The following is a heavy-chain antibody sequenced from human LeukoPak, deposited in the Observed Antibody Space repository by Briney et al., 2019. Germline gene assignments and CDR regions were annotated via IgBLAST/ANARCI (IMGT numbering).Heavy chain of an antibody. D-gene: IGHD5-24*01. Sequence: GESLKISCKCSGYSFTNYWIVRVRQMPGKGLEWMGIIYPGDSDTGYSPSFQGQVTISADKSISTASLRWSSLKASDTAMYYCAGLFTAYNCRDHVFHRWGEGGKVTVSS. CDR1: GYSFTNYW. CDR2: IYPGDSDT. CDR3: AGLFTAYNCRDHVFHR. J-gene: IGHJ3*02. V-gene: IGHV5-51*01.